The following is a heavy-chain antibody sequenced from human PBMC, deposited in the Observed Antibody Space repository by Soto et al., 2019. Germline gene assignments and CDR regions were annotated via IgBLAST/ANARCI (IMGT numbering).Heavy chain of an antibody. V-gene: IGHV1-46*01. J-gene: IGHJ6*02. CDR1: GYTFTRYY. CDR3: AGGGVVGAASDRDYYYDGMYV. D-gene: IGHD2-15*01. CDR2: INPSGGST. Sequence: ASVNISCQASGYTFTRYYMHWVRQAPGQGLEWMGIINPSGGSTSYAQKFQGRVTMTRDTSTSTVYMELSSLRSEDTAVYYCAGGGVVGAASDRDYYYDGMYVSGQGTNVTVSS.